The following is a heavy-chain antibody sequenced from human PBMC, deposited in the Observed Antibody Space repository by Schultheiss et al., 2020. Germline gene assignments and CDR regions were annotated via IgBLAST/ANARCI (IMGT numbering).Heavy chain of an antibody. V-gene: IGHV3-23*01. D-gene: IGHD6-19*01. J-gene: IGHJ4*02. Sequence: WGSMRLSCAASGFTFSSYAMSWVRQAPGKGLEWVSAISGSGGSTYYADSVKGRFTISRDNSKNTLYLQMNSLRAEDTAVYYCAKRSGWYFFDYWGQGTLVTVAS. CDR1: GFTFSSYA. CDR3: AKRSGWYFFDY. CDR2: ISGSGGST.